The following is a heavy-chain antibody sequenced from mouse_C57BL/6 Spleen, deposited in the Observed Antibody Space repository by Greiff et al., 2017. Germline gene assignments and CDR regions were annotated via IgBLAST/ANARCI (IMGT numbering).Heavy chain of an antibody. CDR3: ARDPHYYAMDY. V-gene: IGHV1-50*01. CDR2: IDPSDSYT. CDR1: GYTFTSYW. Sequence: QVQLQQPGAELVKPGASVKLSCKASGYTFTSYWMQWVKQRPGQGLEWIGEIDPSDSYTTYNQKFKGKATLTVDTSSSTAYMQLSSLTSEDSAVYYCARDPHYYAMDYWGQGTSVTVSS. J-gene: IGHJ4*01.